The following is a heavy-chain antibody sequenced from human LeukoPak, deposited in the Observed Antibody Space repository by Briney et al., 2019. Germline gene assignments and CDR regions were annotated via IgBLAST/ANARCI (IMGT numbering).Heavy chain of an antibody. J-gene: IGHJ4*02. Sequence: GGSLRLSCAASGFTFNSFWMSWVRQAPGKGLEWVANIKEDGREKYYVDSVKGRFTVSRDNAKNSLYLQMNSLRAEDTAVYYCARDHYFAEDYWGQGTLVTVSS. D-gene: IGHD3-9*01. CDR3: ARDHYFAEDY. CDR1: GFTFNSFW. V-gene: IGHV3-7*03. CDR2: IKEDGREK.